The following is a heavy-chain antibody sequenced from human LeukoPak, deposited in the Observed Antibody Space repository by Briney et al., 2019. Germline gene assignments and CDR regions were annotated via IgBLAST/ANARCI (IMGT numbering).Heavy chain of an antibody. CDR1: GLLPNAFA. CDR3: ARAGGGVAGASFDC. V-gene: IGHV3-48*01. CDR2: ISSSSSAI. D-gene: IGHD3-16*01. J-gene: IGHJ4*02. Sequence: GGSLRLSCAASGLLPNAFAMHWVRQAPGKGLEWVSHISSSSSAIDYADSVKGRFTISRDSAKNSLFLQMNSLRGEDTAMYYCARAGGGVAGASFDCWGQGTLVTVSS.